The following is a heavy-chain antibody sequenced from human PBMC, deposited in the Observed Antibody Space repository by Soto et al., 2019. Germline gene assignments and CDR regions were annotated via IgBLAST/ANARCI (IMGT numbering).Heavy chain of an antibody. J-gene: IGHJ6*02. D-gene: IGHD6-6*01. V-gene: IGHV3-23*01. CDR3: AKVRRSYSSSSNYYYYGMDV. Sequence: PRGSLRLSCAASGFTFSSYAMSWVRQAPGKGLEWVSAISGSGGSTYYADSVKGRFTISRDNSKNTLYLQMNSLRAEDTAVYYCAKVRRSYSSSSNYYYYGMDVWGQGTTVTVSS. CDR1: GFTFSSYA. CDR2: ISGSGGST.